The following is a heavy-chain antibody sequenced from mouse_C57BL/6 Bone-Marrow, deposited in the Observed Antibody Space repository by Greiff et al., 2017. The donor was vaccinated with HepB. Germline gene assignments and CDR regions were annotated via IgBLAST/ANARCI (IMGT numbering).Heavy chain of an antibody. CDR3: ARGWPGAWFAY. CDR2: INPSTGGT. D-gene: IGHD1-1*02. Sequence: VQLKQSGPELVKPGASVKISCKASGYSFTGYYMHWVKQSPEKSLEWIGEINPSTGGTSYNQKFKGKATLTVDKSSSTAYMQLKSLTSEDSAVYYCARGWPGAWFAYWGQGTLVTVSA. J-gene: IGHJ3*01. CDR1: GYSFTGYY. V-gene: IGHV1-43*01.